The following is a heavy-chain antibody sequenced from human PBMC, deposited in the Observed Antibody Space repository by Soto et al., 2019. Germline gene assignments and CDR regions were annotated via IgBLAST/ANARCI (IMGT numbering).Heavy chain of an antibody. CDR2: ISYDGSDK. Sequence: QMQLVESGGGVVQPGRSLRLSCVASGFTFDLNGLHWVRQAPGKGLEWVTVISYDGSDKYYADSLKGRVTVSRDNSKNTLYLHMDSLRTEDTAIYYCARDRGAGRENYFGMDVWGQGTTVIVSS. J-gene: IGHJ6*02. D-gene: IGHD3-10*01. V-gene: IGHV3-30-3*01. CDR1: GFTFDLNG. CDR3: ARDRGAGRENYFGMDV.